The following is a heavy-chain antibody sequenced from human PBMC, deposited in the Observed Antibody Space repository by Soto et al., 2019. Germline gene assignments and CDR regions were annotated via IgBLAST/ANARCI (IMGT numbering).Heavy chain of an antibody. J-gene: IGHJ5*02. D-gene: IGHD3-10*01. CDR2: ISSSSSYI. CDR3: ARDGLESSYGSGSYYHNWFDP. V-gene: IGHV3-21*01. Sequence: GGSLRLSCAASGFTFSSYGMTWVRQAPGKGLEWVSSISSSSSYIYYTDSVKGRFTISRDNAKNSLYLQMNSLRAEDTAVYYCARDGLESSYGSGSYYHNWFDPWGQGTLVTVSS. CDR1: GFTFSSYG.